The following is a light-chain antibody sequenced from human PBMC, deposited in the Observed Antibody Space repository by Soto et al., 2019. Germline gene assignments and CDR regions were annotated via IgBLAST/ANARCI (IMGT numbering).Light chain of an antibody. Sequence: QSALTQPRSVSGSPGQSVTISCTGTSSDVGGYNYVSWHQQNPGKAPKLIIYDVRKRPSGVPDRFSGSKSGNTASLTISGLQAEDEADYYCCSYAGTYTLAVFGGGTKLTVL. CDR3: CSYAGTYTLAV. J-gene: IGLJ3*02. CDR1: SSDVGGYNY. CDR2: DVR. V-gene: IGLV2-11*01.